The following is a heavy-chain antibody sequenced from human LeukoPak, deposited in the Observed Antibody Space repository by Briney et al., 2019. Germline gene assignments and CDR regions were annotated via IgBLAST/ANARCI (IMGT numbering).Heavy chain of an antibody. V-gene: IGHV1-2*02. CDR1: GYIFTGYY. CDR3: ARVGGEVVVVAATHYYFDY. J-gene: IGHJ4*02. CDR2: INPDSGDT. Sequence: GASVKVSCKASGYIFTGYYLHWVRQAPGQGLEWMGWINPDSGDTNFAQNFQGRVSMTRDTSISTAYMELSRLRSDDTAVYYCARVGGEVVVVAATHYYFDYWGQGTLVTVSS. D-gene: IGHD2-15*01.